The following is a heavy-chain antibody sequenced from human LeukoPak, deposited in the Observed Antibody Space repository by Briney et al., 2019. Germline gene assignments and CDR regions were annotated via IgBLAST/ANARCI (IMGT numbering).Heavy chain of an antibody. CDR3: ARVNSITMVRGVLDY. V-gene: IGHV3-21*06. CDR1: GFTFSSYS. D-gene: IGHD3-10*01. J-gene: IGHJ4*02. Sequence: GGSLRLSCAASGFTFSSYSMHWVRQAPGKGLEWVSSITSSSAYIYYADSVKGRFTISRDNAKNSLYLQMNSLRAEDTAVYYCARVNSITMVRGVLDYWGQGTLVTVSS. CDR2: ITSSSAYI.